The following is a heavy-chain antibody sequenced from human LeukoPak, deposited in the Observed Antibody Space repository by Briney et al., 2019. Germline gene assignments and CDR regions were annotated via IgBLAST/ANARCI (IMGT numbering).Heavy chain of an antibody. J-gene: IGHJ4*02. CDR2: INTDGRSV. Sequence: GGPLRLSCAASGFTFSSYWMHWVRQAPGKGLVWVSRINTDGRSVTYAELVKGRFTISRDNAKNTLYLQMNSLRAEDTAVYYCLRTTLGPAGAIDYWGQGTLVAVSS. CDR3: LRTTLGPAGAIDY. V-gene: IGHV3-74*01. CDR1: GFTFSSYW. D-gene: IGHD2-2*01.